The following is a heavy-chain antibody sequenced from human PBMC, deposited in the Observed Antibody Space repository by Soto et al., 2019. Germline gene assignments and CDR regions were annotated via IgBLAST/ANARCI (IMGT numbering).Heavy chain of an antibody. D-gene: IGHD2-21*02. CDR1: GFSLSNARMG. V-gene: IGHV2-26*01. CDR3: ARITHKVVTALYWFDP. CDR2: IFSNDEK. Sequence: QVTLKESGPVLVKPTEPLTLTCTVSGFSLSNARMGVSWIRQPPGKALEWLAHIFSNDEKSYSTSLKSRLTISKDTSKSQVVLTMTNMDPVDTATYYCARITHKVVTALYWFDPWGQGTLVTVSS. J-gene: IGHJ5*02.